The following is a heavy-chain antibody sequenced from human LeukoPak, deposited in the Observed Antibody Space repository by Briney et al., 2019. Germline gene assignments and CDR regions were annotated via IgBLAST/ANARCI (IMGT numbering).Heavy chain of an antibody. Sequence: GGSLRLSCAASGFTFSSYAMHWVRQAPGKGLEWVAVISYDGSNKYYADSVKGRFTISRDNSKNTLYLQMNSLRAEDTAVYYCARECRSIAATDPGEYMDVWGKGTTATVSS. V-gene: IGHV3-30-3*01. J-gene: IGHJ6*03. D-gene: IGHD6-13*01. CDR1: GFTFSSYA. CDR3: ARECRSIAATDPGEYMDV. CDR2: ISYDGSNK.